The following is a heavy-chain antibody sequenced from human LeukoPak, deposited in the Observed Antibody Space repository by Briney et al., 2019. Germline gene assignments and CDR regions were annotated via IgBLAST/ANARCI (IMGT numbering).Heavy chain of an antibody. CDR1: GYTLTELS. CDR2: FDPEDGET. CDR3: ATDINDDFWSGYYGFDY. J-gene: IGHJ4*02. V-gene: IGHV1-24*01. Sequence: ASVKVSCKVSGYTLTELSMHWVRQAPGKGLEWMGGFDPEDGETIYAQKFQGRVTMTEDTSTDTAYMELSSLRSEDTAMYYCATDINDDFWSGYYGFDYWGQGTLVTVSS. D-gene: IGHD3-3*01.